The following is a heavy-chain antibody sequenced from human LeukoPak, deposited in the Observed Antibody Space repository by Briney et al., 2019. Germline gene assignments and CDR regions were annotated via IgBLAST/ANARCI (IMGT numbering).Heavy chain of an antibody. D-gene: IGHD6-13*01. CDR2: IFHSGST. CDR3: ASMAAAALTPFDY. Sequence: TSGTLSLTCAVSGGSISSSNWWSWVRQPPGKGLEWIGEIFHSGSTNYNPSLKSRVTISVDKSKNQFSLKLSSVTAADTAVYYCASMAAAALTPFDYWGQGTLVTVSS. J-gene: IGHJ4*02. CDR1: GGSISSSNW. V-gene: IGHV4-4*02.